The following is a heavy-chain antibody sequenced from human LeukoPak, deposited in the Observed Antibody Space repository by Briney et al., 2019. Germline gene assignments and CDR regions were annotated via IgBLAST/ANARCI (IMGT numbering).Heavy chain of an antibody. D-gene: IGHD4-17*01. V-gene: IGHV3-23*01. CDR2: ISISGTKT. CDR3: ANEIRPNDY. Sequence: GGSLRLSCAASEFDFSTHAMTWVRQAPGKGLEWVSAISISGTKTYYADSVKGRFTISRDNSKNTLYLQMYSLRAEDTAVYYCANEIRPNDYWGQGTLVTVSS. CDR1: EFDFSTHA. J-gene: IGHJ4*02.